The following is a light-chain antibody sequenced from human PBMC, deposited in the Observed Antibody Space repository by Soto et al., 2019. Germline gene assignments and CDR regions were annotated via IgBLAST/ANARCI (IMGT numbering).Light chain of an antibody. J-gene: IGKJ2*01. CDR3: QQYGFSYN. CDR1: QSIRSNF. Sequence: ENVLTQSPGTLSLSPGESATLSCRASQSIRSNFLAWYQQKPGQAPRLLIYGATNMIPAIADRFSGSVSGTYCTISIITLKPEDFAVYYCQQYGFSYNFGQGTKLEIK. CDR2: GAT. V-gene: IGKV3-20*01.